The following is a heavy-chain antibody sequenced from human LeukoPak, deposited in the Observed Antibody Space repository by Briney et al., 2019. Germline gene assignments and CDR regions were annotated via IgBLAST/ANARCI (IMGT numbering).Heavy chain of an antibody. V-gene: IGHV4-39*01. J-gene: IGHJ1*01. Sequence: SETLSLTCSVSGDSVSRSDSYWDWIRQPPGKGLEWIGTIYYSGSTYYSPSLKSRATMSVDPSNNQFSLNLRSVSAADPAVYYCARRRYYDGSGYLEWGQGTLLSVSS. CDR3: ARRRYYDGSGYLE. CDR2: IYYSGST. D-gene: IGHD3-22*01. CDR1: GDSVSRSDSY.